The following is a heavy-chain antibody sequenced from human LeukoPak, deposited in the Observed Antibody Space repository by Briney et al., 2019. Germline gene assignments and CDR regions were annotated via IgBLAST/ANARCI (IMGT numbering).Heavy chain of an antibody. Sequence: PGGSLRLSCAASAXTFTNYWMHWVRQAPGKGRVWVSRINTDGTSTNYADSVKGRFTISRDNAKNTLYLQMNSLRAEDTAVYYCARFGWVPPAHFDFWGQGTLVTVSS. CDR3: ARFGWVPPAHFDF. CDR1: AXTFTNYW. J-gene: IGHJ4*02. V-gene: IGHV3-74*01. CDR2: INTDGTST. D-gene: IGHD3-10*01.